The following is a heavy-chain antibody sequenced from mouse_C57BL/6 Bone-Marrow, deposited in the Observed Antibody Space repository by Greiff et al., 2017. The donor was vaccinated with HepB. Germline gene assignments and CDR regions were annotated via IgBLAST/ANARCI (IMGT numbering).Heavy chain of an antibody. CDR1: GYTFNNYW. CDR2: IYPGGGYT. V-gene: IGHV1-63*01. CDR3: ARRGLLRYEYFDV. D-gene: IGHD1-1*01. J-gene: IGHJ1*03. Sequence: VQLQQSGAELVRPGTSVKMSCKASGYTFNNYWIGWAKQRPGHGLEWIGDIYPGGGYTNYNEKFKGKATLTADKSSSTAYMQFSSLTSEDSAIYYCARRGLLRYEYFDVWGTGTTVTVSS.